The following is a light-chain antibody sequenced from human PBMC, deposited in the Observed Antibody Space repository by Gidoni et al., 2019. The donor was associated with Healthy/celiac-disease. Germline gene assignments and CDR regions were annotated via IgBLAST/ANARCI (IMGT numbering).Light chain of an antibody. J-gene: IGKJ1*01. Sequence: IVFTLSLGTLSLSPGERATLSCRASQSVSSSYLAWYQQKPGQALRLLIYGASSRATGIPDRFSGSGSGTDFTLTISRLEPEDFAVYYCQQYGSSPPTFGQGTKVEIK. V-gene: IGKV3-20*01. CDR3: QQYGSSPPT. CDR2: GAS. CDR1: QSVSSSY.